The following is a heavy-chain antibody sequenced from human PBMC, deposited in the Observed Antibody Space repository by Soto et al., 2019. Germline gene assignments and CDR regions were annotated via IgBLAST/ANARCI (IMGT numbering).Heavy chain of an antibody. D-gene: IGHD4-17*01. J-gene: IGHJ6*02. CDR3: ARAVLYGDYVGYYYYGMDV. V-gene: IGHV1-69*01. Sequence: QVQLVQSGAEVKKPGSSVKVSCKASGGTFSSYAISWVRQAPGQGLEWMGGIIPIFGTANYAQKFQGRVTITADESTSTAYMELSSLRSEDTAVYYCARAVLYGDYVGYYYYGMDVWGQGTTVTVSS. CDR1: GGTFSSYA. CDR2: IIPIFGTA.